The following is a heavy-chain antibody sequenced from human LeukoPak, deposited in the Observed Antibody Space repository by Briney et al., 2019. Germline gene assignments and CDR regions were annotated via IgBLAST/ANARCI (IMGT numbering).Heavy chain of an antibody. D-gene: IGHD2-2*01. Sequence: SETLSLTCTVSGGSISSGSYYWSWIRQPAGKGLEWIGRIYSSGSTKYNPSFKSRVTISGDTSRNQFSLKLSSVTAADTAVYYCARGLTSHPFDYWGQGTLVTVSS. V-gene: IGHV4-61*02. CDR3: ARGLTSHPFDY. J-gene: IGHJ4*02. CDR2: IYSSGST. CDR1: GGSISSGSYY.